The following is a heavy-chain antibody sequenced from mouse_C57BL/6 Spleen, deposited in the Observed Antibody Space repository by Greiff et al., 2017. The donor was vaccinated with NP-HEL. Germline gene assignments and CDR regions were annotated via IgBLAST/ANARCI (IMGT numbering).Heavy chain of an antibody. CDR1: GYTFTSYG. D-gene: IGHD1-1*01. Sequence: VQLQQSGAELARPGASVKLSCKASGYTFTSYGISWVKQRTGQGLEWIGEIYPRSGNTYYNEKFKGKATLTADKSSSTAYMELRSLTSEDSAVYFCAKRGITTVVGPPFDYWGQGTTLTVSS. J-gene: IGHJ2*01. V-gene: IGHV1-81*01. CDR3: AKRGITTVVGPPFDY. CDR2: IYPRSGNT.